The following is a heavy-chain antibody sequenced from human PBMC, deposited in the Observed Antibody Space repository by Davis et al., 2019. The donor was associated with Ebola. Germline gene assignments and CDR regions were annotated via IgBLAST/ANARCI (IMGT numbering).Heavy chain of an antibody. Sequence: PGGSLRLSCKGSGYSFTSYWIGWVRQMPGKGLEWMGIIYPGDSDTRYSPSFQGQVTISADKSISTAYLQWSNLKASDTAMYYRARLPYYYGPRDYWGQGTLVTVSS. V-gene: IGHV5-51*01. CDR2: IYPGDSDT. J-gene: IGHJ4*02. CDR1: GYSFTSYW. D-gene: IGHD3-10*01. CDR3: ARLPYYYGPRDY.